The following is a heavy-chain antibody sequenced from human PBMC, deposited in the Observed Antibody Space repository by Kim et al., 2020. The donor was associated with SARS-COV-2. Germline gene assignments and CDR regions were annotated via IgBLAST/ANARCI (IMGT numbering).Heavy chain of an antibody. Sequence: YADSVKGRFTISGDNSQNTLYLQMNSLRAEDTAVYYCARGIVVVSWYFDYWGQGTLVTVSS. V-gene: IGHV3-33*01. D-gene: IGHD2-15*01. CDR3: ARGIVVVSWYFDY. J-gene: IGHJ4*02.